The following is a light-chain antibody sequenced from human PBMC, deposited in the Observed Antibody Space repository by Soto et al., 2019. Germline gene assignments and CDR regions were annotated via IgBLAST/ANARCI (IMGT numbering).Light chain of an antibody. V-gene: IGKV3-20*01. CDR3: QQYGSSRT. CDR2: GAS. J-gene: IGKJ1*01. CDR1: QSVSSSY. Sequence: EIVLTQSPGTLSLSPGERATLSCRASQSVSSSYLAWYQQKPGQAPRLLIYGASSRATGIPDRFSGSGSGTDFTLTISRLEPEDFAVYYCQQYGSSRTVGQGPKVEIK.